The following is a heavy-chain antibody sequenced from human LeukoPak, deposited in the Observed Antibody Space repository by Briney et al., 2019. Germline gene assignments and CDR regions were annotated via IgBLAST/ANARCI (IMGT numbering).Heavy chain of an antibody. J-gene: IGHJ4*02. CDR3: ARAGWTTVDY. D-gene: IGHD4-11*01. V-gene: IGHV4-34*01. CDR1: GGSFSGYY. Sequence: SETLSLTCAVYGGSFSGYYWSWIRQPPGKGLEWIGEINHSGSTNYNPSLKSRVTISVDTSKNQSSLKLSSVTAADTAVYYCARAGWTTVDYWGQGTLVTVSS. CDR2: INHSGST.